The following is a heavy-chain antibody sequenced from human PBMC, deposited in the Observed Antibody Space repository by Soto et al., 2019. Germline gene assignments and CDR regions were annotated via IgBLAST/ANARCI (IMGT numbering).Heavy chain of an antibody. CDR1: GGSISSSSYY. J-gene: IGHJ4*02. Sequence: TSETLSLTCTVSGGSISSSSYYWGWIRQPPGKGLEWIGSIYYSGSTYYNPSLKSRVTISVDTSKNQFSLRLSSVTAADTAVYYCARQGGMATISPDFDYWGQGTLVTVSS. CDR3: ARQGGMATISPDFDY. D-gene: IGHD5-12*01. V-gene: IGHV4-39*01. CDR2: IYYSGST.